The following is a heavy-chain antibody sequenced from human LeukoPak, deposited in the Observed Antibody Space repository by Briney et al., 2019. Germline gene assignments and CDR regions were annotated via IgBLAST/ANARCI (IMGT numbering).Heavy chain of an antibody. D-gene: IGHD5-18*01. J-gene: IGHJ4*02. CDR1: GYTFTSYY. V-gene: IGHV1-46*01. CDR3: ARDQRAGYGPYYSDY. CDR2: INPSGGST. Sequence: ASVKVSCKASGYTFTSYYMHWVRQAPGQGLEWMGIINPSGGSTSYAQKFQGRVTMTRDTSTSTVYMELSSLRSEDTAVYYCARDQRAGYGPYYSDYWGQGTLVTVSS.